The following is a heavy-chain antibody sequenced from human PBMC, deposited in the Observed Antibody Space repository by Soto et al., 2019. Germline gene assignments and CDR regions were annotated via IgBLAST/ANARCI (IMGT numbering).Heavy chain of an antibody. CDR3: AKASVRGFGALPDYFRIDV. D-gene: IGHD3-10*01. V-gene: IGHV3-23*01. CDR1: GFTFSSYA. Sequence: GGSLRLSCAASGFTFSSYAMSWVRQAPGKGLEWVSAISGSGGSTYYADSVKGRFTISRDNSKNTLYLQMNSLRAEDTAVYYCAKASVRGFGALPDYFRIDVWAQGT. CDR2: ISGSGGST. J-gene: IGHJ6*02.